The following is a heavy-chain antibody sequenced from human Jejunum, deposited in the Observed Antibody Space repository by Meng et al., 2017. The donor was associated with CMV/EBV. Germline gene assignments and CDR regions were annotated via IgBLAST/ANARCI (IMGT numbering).Heavy chain of an antibody. CDR2: IHYTGIT. V-gene: IGHV4-59*05. CDR1: GGTINNHC. J-gene: IGHJ4*02. Sequence: VAGPGLVRPSEHLSLHCTVSGGTINNHCWSWIRQSPGKGLEWIGSIHYTGITYYNPSLKSLVTIFADTSRNQFTLKRNSVIAADAAVYYCTADSNIKWSDFWGQGTLVTVSS. D-gene: IGHD4-11*01. CDR3: TADSNIKWSDF.